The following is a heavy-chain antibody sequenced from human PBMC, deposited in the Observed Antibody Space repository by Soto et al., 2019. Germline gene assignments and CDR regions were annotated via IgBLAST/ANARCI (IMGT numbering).Heavy chain of an antibody. V-gene: IGHV3-30*18. CDR2: ISYDGSNK. CDR3: AKAHIAARADYYYGMDV. J-gene: IGHJ6*02. D-gene: IGHD6-6*01. Sequence: GGSLRLSCAASGFTFSSYGMHWVRQAPGKGLEWVAVISYDGSNKYYADSVKGRFTISRDNSKNTLYLQMNSLRAEDTAVYYCAKAHIAARADYYYGMDVWGQGTTVTVSS. CDR1: GFTFSSYG.